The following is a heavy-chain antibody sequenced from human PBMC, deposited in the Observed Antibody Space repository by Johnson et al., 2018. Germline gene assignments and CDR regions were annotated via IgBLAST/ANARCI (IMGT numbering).Heavy chain of an antibody. J-gene: IGHJ6*03. V-gene: IGHV3-30*18. D-gene: IGHD3-10*01. CDR2: ISYDGSNK. CDR3: AKEHGQGSSYNGIQSYYHYMDV. Sequence: QVQLVQSGGGVVQPGRSLRLSCAASGFTFSSYGMHWVRQAPGKGLEWVAVISYDGSNKYYADSVKGRFTISRDNSKNTLYLQMNSLRTEDTALYYCAKEHGQGSSYNGIQSYYHYMDVWGKGTTVTVSS. CDR1: GFTFSSYG.